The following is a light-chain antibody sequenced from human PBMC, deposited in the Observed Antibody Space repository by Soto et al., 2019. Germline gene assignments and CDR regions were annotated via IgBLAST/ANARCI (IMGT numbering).Light chain of an antibody. CDR1: QSVSTS. J-gene: IGKJ1*01. Sequence: IVLTQSPATLSLSPGERAALSCRASQSVSTSLAWYQHKPGQAPRLFIYDASKRAPGIPARFSGRGSGTDFTLTISSLEPEDFAVYYWQVRDVWPSFVQVTKVDIK. V-gene: IGKV3-11*01. CDR3: QVRDVWPS. CDR2: DAS.